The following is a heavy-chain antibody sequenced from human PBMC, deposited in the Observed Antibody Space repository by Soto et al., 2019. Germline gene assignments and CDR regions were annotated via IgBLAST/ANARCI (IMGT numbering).Heavy chain of an antibody. J-gene: IGHJ4*02. CDR2: IGSSSSVI. V-gene: IGHV3-48*01. CDR1: GFTFNSYS. Sequence: EVQLAESGGGLVQPGGSVRLSCAASGFTFNSYSLNWIRQAPGRGLEWLSYIGSSSSVILYADSVKGRFTISRDNAESSVSLQMNRLRGEDTAVYYCSRQCGARQIDFLGQGVQLTVSS. CDR3: SRQCGARQIDF. D-gene: IGHD2-21*01.